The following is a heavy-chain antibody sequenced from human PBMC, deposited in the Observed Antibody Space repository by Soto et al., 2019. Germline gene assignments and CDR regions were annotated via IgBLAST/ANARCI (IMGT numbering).Heavy chain of an antibody. D-gene: IGHD4-4*01. CDR1: GYTFTGSY. CDR2: INPNSGGT. CDR3: ARGKYSSPRGGLDV. Sequence: APVKVSCKASGYTFTGSYMHWVRQAPGQGLEWMGWINPNSGGTNYAQKFQGWVTMTRDTSISTAYMELSRLRSDDTAVYYCARGKYSSPRGGLDVWGQGTPVTVSS. V-gene: IGHV1-2*04. J-gene: IGHJ6*02.